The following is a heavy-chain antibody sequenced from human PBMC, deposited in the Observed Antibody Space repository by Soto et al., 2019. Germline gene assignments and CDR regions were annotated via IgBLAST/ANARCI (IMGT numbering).Heavy chain of an antibody. CDR2: ISSSGNSM. D-gene: IGHD6-13*01. CDR1: GFTFSDHY. CDR3: ARRAASGRHFDH. V-gene: IGHV3-11*01. Sequence: QVQLVESGGGLVMPGESLRLSCAASGFTFSDHYMSWIRQAPGKGLAWVSYISSSGNSMYYADSVKGRFTVSRDNAGNSLYLQMNSLRAEDTAVYYCARRAASGRHFDHWGQGTLVSVSS. J-gene: IGHJ4*02.